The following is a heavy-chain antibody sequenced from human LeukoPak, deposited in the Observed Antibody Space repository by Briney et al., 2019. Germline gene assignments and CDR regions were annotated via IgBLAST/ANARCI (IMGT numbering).Heavy chain of an antibody. Sequence: GGSLRLSCAASGFTFSSYSMNWVRQAPGKGLEWVSSISSSSSYIYYADSVKGRFTISRDNAKNSLYLQTNSLRAEDTAVYYCARARSISPRLFDYWGQGTLVTVSS. CDR3: ARARSISPRLFDY. D-gene: IGHD2-2*01. CDR1: GFTFSSYS. CDR2: ISSSSSYI. J-gene: IGHJ4*02. V-gene: IGHV3-21*01.